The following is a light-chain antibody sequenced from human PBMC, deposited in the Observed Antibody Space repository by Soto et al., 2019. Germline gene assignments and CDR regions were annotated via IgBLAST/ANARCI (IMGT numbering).Light chain of an antibody. CDR1: NSDVGGYNY. CDR3: TSYTSSSTYV. V-gene: IGLV2-14*01. J-gene: IGLJ1*01. CDR2: DVN. Sequence: QSALTQPASVSGSPAQSITISCTGTNSDVGGYNYVSWYQKHPGKAPKLMIYDVNNRPSGVSNRFSGSKSGNTASLTISGLQAEDEADYYCTSYTSSSTYVFGTGTKVTVL.